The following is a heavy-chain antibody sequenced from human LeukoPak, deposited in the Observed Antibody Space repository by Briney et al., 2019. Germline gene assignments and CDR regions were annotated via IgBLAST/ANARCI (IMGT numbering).Heavy chain of an antibody. D-gene: IGHD1-7*01. CDR3: ARAGTGTTSYKY. CDR2: ISAYYGNT. V-gene: IGHV1-18*01. CDR1: GYTFTSYG. J-gene: IGHJ4*02. Sequence: TSVKVSCKASGYTFTSYGISWVRQAPGQGLEWMGWISAYYGNTNYAQKLQGRVTMTTDTSTSTAYMELRSLRSDDTAVYYCARAGTGTTSYKYWGQGTLVTVSS.